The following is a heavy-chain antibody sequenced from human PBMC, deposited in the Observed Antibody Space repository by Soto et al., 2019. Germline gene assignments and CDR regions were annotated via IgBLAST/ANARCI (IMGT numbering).Heavy chain of an antibody. CDR2: IHYSRST. D-gene: IGHD1-26*01. V-gene: IGHV4-59*01. CDR3: ARDALSGDAFGM. Sequence: SETLSLTCTVSGGSISTYYWSWIRQPPGKGLEWIGYIHYSRSTNYNPSLKSRVTISVDTSKKQFSLRLSSVTAADTAVYYCARDALSGDAFGMWGQGTMVTVSS. J-gene: IGHJ3*02. CDR1: GGSISTYY.